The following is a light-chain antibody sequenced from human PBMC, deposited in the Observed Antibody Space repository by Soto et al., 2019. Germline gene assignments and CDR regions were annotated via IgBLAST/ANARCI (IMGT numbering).Light chain of an antibody. CDR3: QQYDRSPL. CDR1: QSVSNSH. V-gene: IGKV3-20*01. Sequence: EIVLTQSPATLSLSPGERATLSCRASQSVSNSHLAWYQQKRGQSPRLLIYAAYSRATGISDRFSGSGSGTDFTITISRLEPEDFAVYYCQQYDRSPLFGGGTKVE. J-gene: IGKJ4*01. CDR2: AAY.